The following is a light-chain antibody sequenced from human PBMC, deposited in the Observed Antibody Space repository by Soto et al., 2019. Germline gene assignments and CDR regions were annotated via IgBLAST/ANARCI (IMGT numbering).Light chain of an antibody. Sequence: QSALTQPRSVSGSPGQSVTISCTGTSSDVGGYNYVSWYQQHPGKAPKVIIYDVSRRPSGVPDRFSGSKSGNTASLTISGLQAEDEADYYCCSYAGSSTFGVFGGGTKLTVL. J-gene: IGLJ3*02. CDR1: SSDVGGYNY. V-gene: IGLV2-11*01. CDR2: DVS. CDR3: CSYAGSSTFGV.